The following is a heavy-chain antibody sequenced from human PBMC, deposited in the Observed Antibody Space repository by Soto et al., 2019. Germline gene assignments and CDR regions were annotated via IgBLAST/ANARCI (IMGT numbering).Heavy chain of an antibody. D-gene: IGHD6-19*01. CDR2: IGTAGDT. J-gene: IGHJ3*02. Sequence: GGSLRLSCAASGFTFSSYDMHWVRQATGKGLEWVSAIGTAGDTYYPGSVKGRFTISRENAKNSLYLQMNSLRAGDTAVYYCARGAVAGLREDAFDIWGQGTMVTVSS. V-gene: IGHV3-13*01. CDR1: GFTFSSYD. CDR3: ARGAVAGLREDAFDI.